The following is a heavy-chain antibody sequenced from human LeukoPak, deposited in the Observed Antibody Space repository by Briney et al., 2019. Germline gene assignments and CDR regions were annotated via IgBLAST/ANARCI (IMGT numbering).Heavy chain of an antibody. CDR2: IIPIFGTA. D-gene: IGHD2-15*01. Sequence: SVKVSCKASGGTFSSYAISWVRQAPGQGLEWMGGIIPIFGTANYAQKFQGRVTITTDESTSTAYMELSSLRSEDTAVYYCASKVVAAPGDYYYMDVWGKGTTVTVSS. CDR3: ASKVVAAPGDYYYMDV. CDR1: GGTFSSYA. J-gene: IGHJ6*03. V-gene: IGHV1-69*05.